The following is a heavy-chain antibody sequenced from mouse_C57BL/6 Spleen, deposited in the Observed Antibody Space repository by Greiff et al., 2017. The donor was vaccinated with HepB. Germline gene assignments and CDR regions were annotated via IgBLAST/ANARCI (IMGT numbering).Heavy chain of an antibody. CDR3: ARTVVAPLDD. D-gene: IGHD1-1*01. V-gene: IGHV1-50*01. J-gene: IGHJ2*01. Sequence: VKLQQPGAELVKPGASVKLSCKASGYTFTSYWMQWVKQRPGQGLEWIGEIDPSDSYTNYNQKFKGKATLTVDTSSSTAYMQLSSLTSEDSAVYYCARTVVAPLDDWGQGTTLTVSS. CDR1: GYTFTSYW. CDR2: IDPSDSYT.